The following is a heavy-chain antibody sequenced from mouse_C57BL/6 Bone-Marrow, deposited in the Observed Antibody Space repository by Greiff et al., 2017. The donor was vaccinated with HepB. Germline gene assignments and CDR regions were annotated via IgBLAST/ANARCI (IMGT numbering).Heavy chain of an antibody. J-gene: IGHJ4*01. Sequence: EVKVVESGEGLVKPGGSLKLSCAASGFTFSSYAMSWVRQTPEKRLEWVAYISSGGDYIYYADTVKGRFTISRDNARNTLYLQMSSLKSEDTAMYYCTRDPLGSSYDYAMDYWGQGTSVTVSS. CDR3: TRDPLGSSYDYAMDY. V-gene: IGHV5-9-1*02. CDR1: GFTFSSYA. CDR2: ISSGGDYI. D-gene: IGHD1-1*01.